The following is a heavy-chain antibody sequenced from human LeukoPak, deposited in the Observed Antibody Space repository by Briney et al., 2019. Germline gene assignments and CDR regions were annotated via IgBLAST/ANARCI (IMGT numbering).Heavy chain of an antibody. CDR3: AKETRGRYSDY. V-gene: IGHV3-30*02. Sequence: PGGSLRLSCAASGFTFSSSGMLWVRQAPGKWLEWVAFIRYDGTTTYYADSVKGRFTISRDNSKNTLYLQMNSLRAEDTAGYYCAKETRGRYSDYWGQGTLVTVSS. D-gene: IGHD1-26*01. CDR1: GFTFSSSG. J-gene: IGHJ4*02. CDR2: IRYDGTTT.